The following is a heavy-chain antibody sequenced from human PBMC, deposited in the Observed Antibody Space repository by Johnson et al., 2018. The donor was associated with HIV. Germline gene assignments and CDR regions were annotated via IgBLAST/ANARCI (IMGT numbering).Heavy chain of an antibody. CDR1: GFTVSSNY. Sequence: VQLVESGGGVVQPGRSLRLSCAASGFTVSSNYMSWVRQAPGKGLEWVSVIYSGGSTYYADSVKGRFTISRDSSKNTLYLQMNSLRAEDTAVYYCARGSRYTYDNDDAYLLHAFDFCGQWTMVSVSS. CDR3: ARGSRYTYDNDDAYLLHAFDF. CDR2: IYSGGST. V-gene: IGHV3-66*01. J-gene: IGHJ3*01. D-gene: IGHD2-2*02.